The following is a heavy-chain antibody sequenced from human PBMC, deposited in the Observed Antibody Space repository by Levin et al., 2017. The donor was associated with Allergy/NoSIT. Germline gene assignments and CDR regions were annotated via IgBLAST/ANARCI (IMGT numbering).Heavy chain of an antibody. Sequence: GGSLRLSCAASGFTASNNDMSWVRQAPGKGLEWVSVLSRAGITDYAGSVEGRFTISTDNSKNMVFLQMHSLRAEDTAVYYCARRRGYGYGMDAWGQGTTVTV. D-gene: IGHD5-12*01. CDR2: LSRAGIT. CDR3: ARRRGYGYGMDA. J-gene: IGHJ6*02. V-gene: IGHV3-66*01. CDR1: GFTASNND.